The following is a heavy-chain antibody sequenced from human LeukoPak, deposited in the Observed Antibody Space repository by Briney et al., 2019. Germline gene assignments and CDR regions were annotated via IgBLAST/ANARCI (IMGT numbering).Heavy chain of an antibody. CDR3: ASDSGWYGH. CDR2: LYTSGST. J-gene: IGHJ4*02. CDR1: GGSISIYY. V-gene: IGHV4-4*07. Sequence: SETLSLTGTVSGGSISIYYWSWIRQPAGKGLEWIGRLYTSGSTNYNPSLRSRVTMSVDRSKNQFSLKLSSVTAADTAVYYCASDSGWYGHWGQGTLVTVSS. D-gene: IGHD6-19*01.